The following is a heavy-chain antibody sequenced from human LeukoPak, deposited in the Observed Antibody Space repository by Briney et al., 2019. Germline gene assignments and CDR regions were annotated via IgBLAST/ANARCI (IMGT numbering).Heavy chain of an antibody. CDR1: GYTFTGYF. CDR2: INPNTGGT. CDR3: ARVHATGYFSLDLGY. J-gene: IGHJ4*02. D-gene: IGHD3-9*01. Sequence: ASVRVSCKVSGYTFTGYFMHWVRQAPGQGLDWMGWINPNTGGTKYAQKFQGGVTMTRDTSIGTAYMELSTVTSDDTAVYFCARVHATGYFSLDLGYWGQGTLVTVSS. V-gene: IGHV1-2*02.